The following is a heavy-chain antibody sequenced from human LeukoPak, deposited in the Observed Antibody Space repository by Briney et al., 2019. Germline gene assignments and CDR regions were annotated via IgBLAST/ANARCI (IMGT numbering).Heavy chain of an antibody. J-gene: IGHJ4*02. CDR3: ARRYLGILGSIDY. D-gene: IGHD3-3*01. V-gene: IGHV4-38-2*02. Sequence: SETLSLTCTVSASSISSGDFWGWIRQPPGKGLEWIGEINHSGSTNYNTSLKSRITISVDTSKNQFSLKLNSVTAADTAVYYCARRYLGILGSIDYWGQGTLVTVSS. CDR1: ASSISSGDF. CDR2: INHSGST.